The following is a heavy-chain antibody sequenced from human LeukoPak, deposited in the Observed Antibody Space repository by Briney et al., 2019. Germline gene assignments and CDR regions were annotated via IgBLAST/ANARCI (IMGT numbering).Heavy chain of an antibody. CDR3: ARVYSSSSGKNAFDV. D-gene: IGHD6-6*01. Sequence: QTGGSLRLSCAASGFTFNNYWMSWVRQAPGKGLEWVANIKQDGNEKYYVDSVKGRFTISRDNAKNSLDLRMNSLRVEDTAVYYCARVYSSSSGKNAFDVWGQGTMVTVSS. V-gene: IGHV3-7*03. CDR2: IKQDGNEK. CDR1: GFTFNNYW. J-gene: IGHJ3*01.